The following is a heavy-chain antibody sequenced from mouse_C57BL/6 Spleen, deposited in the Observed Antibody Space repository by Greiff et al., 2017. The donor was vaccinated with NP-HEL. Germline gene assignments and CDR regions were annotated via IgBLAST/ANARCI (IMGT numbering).Heavy chain of an antibody. CDR3: ARVLNWDLLWFAY. CDR2: IYPGSGST. J-gene: IGHJ3*01. Sequence: QVQLQQPGAELVKPGASVKMSCKASGYTFTSYWITWVKQRPGQGLEWIGDIYPGSGSTNYNEKFKSKATLTVDTSSSTAYMQLSSLTSEDSAVYYCARVLNWDLLWFAYWGQGTLVTVSA. V-gene: IGHV1-55*01. D-gene: IGHD4-1*01. CDR1: GYTFTSYW.